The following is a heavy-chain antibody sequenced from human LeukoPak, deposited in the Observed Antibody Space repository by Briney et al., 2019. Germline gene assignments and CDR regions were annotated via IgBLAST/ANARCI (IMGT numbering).Heavy chain of an antibody. CDR2: ISYDGSNK. Sequence: GGSLRLSCAASGFTFSSYAMHWVRQAPGKGLEWVAVISYDGSNKYYADSVKGRFTISRDNSKNTLYLQMNSLRAEDTAVYYCARDQLAYTAMVNYFDYWGQGTLVTVSS. V-gene: IGHV3-30-3*01. CDR1: GFTFSSYA. J-gene: IGHJ4*02. CDR3: ARDQLAYTAMVNYFDY. D-gene: IGHD5-18*01.